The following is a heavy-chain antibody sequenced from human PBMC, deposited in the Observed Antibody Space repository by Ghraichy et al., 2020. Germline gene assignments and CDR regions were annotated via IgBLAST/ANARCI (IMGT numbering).Heavy chain of an antibody. J-gene: IGHJ3*02. Sequence: ASVKVSCKASGYTFTSYGISWVRQAPGQGLEWMGWISAYNGNTNYAQKLQGRVTMTTDTSTSTAYMELRSLRSDDTAVYYCASSNSGSYYSNAFDIWGQGTMVTVSS. CDR3: ASSNSGSYYSNAFDI. V-gene: IGHV1-18*01. CDR2: ISAYNGNT. CDR1: GYTFTSYG. D-gene: IGHD3-10*01.